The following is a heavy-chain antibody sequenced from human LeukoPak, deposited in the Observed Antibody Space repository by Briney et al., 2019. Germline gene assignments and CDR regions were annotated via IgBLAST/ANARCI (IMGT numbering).Heavy chain of an antibody. CDR3: GRSSSSSWYYFDY. Sequence: GESLKISCKDSGYSFTSYWIGWVRQMPGKGLEWMGIIYPGDSDTRYSPSFQGQVTISADKSISTAYLQWSSLKASDTAMYYCGRSSSSSWYYFDYWGQGTLVTVSS. CDR1: GYSFTSYW. J-gene: IGHJ4*02. CDR2: IYPGDSDT. D-gene: IGHD6-13*01. V-gene: IGHV5-51*01.